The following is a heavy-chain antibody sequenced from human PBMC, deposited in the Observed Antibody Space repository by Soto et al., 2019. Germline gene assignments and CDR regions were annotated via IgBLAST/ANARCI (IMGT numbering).Heavy chain of an antibody. CDR1: GYTFTSFD. CDR3: ARGLTMIEAI. V-gene: IGHV1-8*01. CDR2: MNPNGGGT. J-gene: IGHJ4*02. D-gene: IGHD3-22*01. Sequence: QVQLVQSGAEVKKPGASVKVSCKASGYTFTSFDINWVRQAPGQGLEWMGWMNPNGGGTGYAQNFQGRVTMTRDTAINTAYMELSSLRFEDTAVYYCARGLTMIEAIWGQGTLVTVSS.